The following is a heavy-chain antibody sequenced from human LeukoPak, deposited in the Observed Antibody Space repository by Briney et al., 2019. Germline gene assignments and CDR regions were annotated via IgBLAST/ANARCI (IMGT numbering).Heavy chain of an antibody. CDR2: IYYSGST. D-gene: IGHD3-3*01. J-gene: IGHJ4*02. V-gene: IGHV4-59*01. CDR1: GGSISRYY. CDR3: ARAGQGDFWSVLRYFDY. Sequence: TSSETLSLTCTVSGGSISRYYWSWIWQPPGKGLEWIGYIYYSGSTNYNPSLKSRVTISVDTSKTHFSLKLSSVTAADTAVYYCARAGQGDFWSVLRYFDYWGRGTLVTVSS.